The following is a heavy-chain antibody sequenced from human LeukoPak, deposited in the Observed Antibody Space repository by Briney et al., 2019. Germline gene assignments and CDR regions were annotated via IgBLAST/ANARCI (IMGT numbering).Heavy chain of an antibody. CDR1: GYTFTGYY. V-gene: IGHV1-2*02. CDR3: AASQEGSGWYFYFDY. Sequence: ASVKVSCKASGYTFTGYYMHWVRQAPGQRLEWMGWINPNSGGTNYAQKFQGRVTMTRGTSISTAYMELSRLRSDDTAVYYCAASQEGSGWYFYFDYWGQGTLVTVSS. J-gene: IGHJ4*02. CDR2: INPNSGGT. D-gene: IGHD6-19*01.